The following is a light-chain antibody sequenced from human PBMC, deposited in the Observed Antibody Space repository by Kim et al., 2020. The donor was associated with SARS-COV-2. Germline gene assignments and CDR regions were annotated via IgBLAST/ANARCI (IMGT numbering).Light chain of an antibody. V-gene: IGKV3-11*01. CDR3: QQRRSWPLT. J-gene: IGKJ4*01. CDR2: AAS. Sequence: PGERATLSCRASQSVSSYLAWYQQKPGQAPRLLIYAASNRATGIPARFSGSGSGTDFTLTIASLEPEDFAVYYCQQRRSWPLTFGGGTKVDI. CDR1: QSVSSY.